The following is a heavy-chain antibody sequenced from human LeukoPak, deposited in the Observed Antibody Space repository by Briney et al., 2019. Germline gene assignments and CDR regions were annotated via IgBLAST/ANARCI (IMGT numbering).Heavy chain of an antibody. CDR3: ARTGITMVRGYFDC. CDR1: GYTFTSYG. CDR2: ISAYNGNT. Sequence: ASVKVSCKASGYTFTSYGISWVRQAPGQGLERMGWISAYNGNTNYAQKLQGRVTMTTDTSTSTAYMELRSLRSDDTAVYYCARTGITMVRGYFDCWGQGTLVTVSS. V-gene: IGHV1-18*01. D-gene: IGHD3-10*01. J-gene: IGHJ4*02.